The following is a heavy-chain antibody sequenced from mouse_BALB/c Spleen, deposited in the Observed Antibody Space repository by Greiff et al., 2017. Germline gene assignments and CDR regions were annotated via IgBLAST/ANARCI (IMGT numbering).Heavy chain of an antibody. J-gene: IGHJ4*01. CDR1: GFTFSSYG. D-gene: IGHD2-1*01. CDR3: ARKGDGNSYYAMDY. Sequence: DVHLVESGGDLVKPGGSLKLSCAASGFTFSSYGMSWVHQTPDKRLEWVATISSGGSYTYYPDSVKGRFTISRDNAKNTLYLQMSSLKSEDTAMYYCARKGDGNSYYAMDYWGQGTSVTVSS. V-gene: IGHV5-6*01. CDR2: ISSGGSYT.